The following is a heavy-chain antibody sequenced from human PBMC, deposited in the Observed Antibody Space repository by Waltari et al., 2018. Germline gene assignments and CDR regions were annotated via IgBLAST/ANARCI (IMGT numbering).Heavy chain of an antibody. D-gene: IGHD3-3*01. V-gene: IGHV1-24*01. CDR1: GYTLTELS. J-gene: IGHJ3*02. CDR3: ATGSAIFGVVTLGAFDI. Sequence: QVQLVQSGAEVKKPGASVKVSCKVSGYTLTELSMHWVRQAPGKGLEWMGGFEPEDGETIYAQKYQGRVTMTEDTSTDTDYMELSSLRSEDTAVYYCATGSAIFGVVTLGAFDIWGQGTMVTVSS. CDR2: FEPEDGET.